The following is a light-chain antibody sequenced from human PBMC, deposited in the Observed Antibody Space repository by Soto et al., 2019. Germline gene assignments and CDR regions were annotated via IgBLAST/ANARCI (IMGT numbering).Light chain of an antibody. CDR3: QQGYKTPYT. Sequence: DIQMTQSPSSLSASVGDIVTITCRASQIIGKDLNWYQQKPGKAPKLLVYGTSILQSVVTSRFSVSCSVSDITLTINSLQPVSFAVYDCQQGYKTPYTFGRGTKVDIK. V-gene: IGKV1-39*01. CDR1: QIIGKD. J-gene: IGKJ2*01. CDR2: GTS.